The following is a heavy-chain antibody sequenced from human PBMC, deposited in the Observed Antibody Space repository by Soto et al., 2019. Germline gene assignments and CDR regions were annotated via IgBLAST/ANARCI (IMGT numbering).Heavy chain of an antibody. J-gene: IGHJ4*02. CDR3: ARDVLRFLEWLPDY. Sequence: GASVKVSCKASGYTFTSYAMHWVRQAPGQRLEWMGWINAGNGNTKYSQKFQGRVTITRDTSASTAYMELSSLRSEDTAVYYCARDVLRFLEWLPDYWGQGTLVTVSS. V-gene: IGHV1-3*01. CDR1: GYTFTSYA. D-gene: IGHD3-3*01. CDR2: INAGNGNT.